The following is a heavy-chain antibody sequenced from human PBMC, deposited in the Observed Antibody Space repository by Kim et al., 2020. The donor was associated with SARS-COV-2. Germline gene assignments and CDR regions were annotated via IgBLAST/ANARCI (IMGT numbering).Heavy chain of an antibody. CDR2: IYYSGST. D-gene: IGHD3-22*01. CDR1: GGSISSGSYY. V-gene: IGHV4-39*01. Sequence: SETLSLTCTVSGGSISSGSYYWGWIRQPPGKGLEWIGSIYYSGSTYYNPSLKSRVTISVDTSKNQFSLKLSSVTAADTAVYYCARQSAYYYDSSGYYQEYFQNWGQGTLVTVSS. J-gene: IGHJ1*01. CDR3: ARQSAYYYDSSGYYQEYFQN.